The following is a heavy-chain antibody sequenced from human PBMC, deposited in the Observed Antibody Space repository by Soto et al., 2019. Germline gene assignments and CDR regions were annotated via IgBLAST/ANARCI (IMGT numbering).Heavy chain of an antibody. D-gene: IGHD6-6*01. CDR3: ARRARPDFYYMDV. CDR2: ISSNGVGT. Sequence: EVQLAESGGGLAQPGGSLRLSCAASGFTLSGYAMDWVRQAPGKGLEYVSGISSNGVGTYYANSVQGRFTISRDNSKNTGYLQMGSLEPEDMAVYYCARRARPDFYYMDVWGKGTTVTVSS. CDR1: GFTLSGYA. V-gene: IGHV3-64*01. J-gene: IGHJ6*03.